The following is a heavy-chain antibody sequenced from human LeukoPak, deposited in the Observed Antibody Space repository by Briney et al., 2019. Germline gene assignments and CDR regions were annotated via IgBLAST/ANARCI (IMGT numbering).Heavy chain of an antibody. D-gene: IGHD4-11*01. J-gene: IGHJ4*02. CDR3: AKEWYSKAHFDY. CDR2: INPSGSTT. Sequence: GGSLRLSCAASGFIFSNYEMNWVRQAPGKGLEWVSYINPSGSTTYYADSVKGRFTISRDNSKNTLYLQMNSLRAEDTAVYYCAKEWYSKAHFDYWGQGTLVTVSS. CDR1: GFIFSNYE. V-gene: IGHV3-48*03.